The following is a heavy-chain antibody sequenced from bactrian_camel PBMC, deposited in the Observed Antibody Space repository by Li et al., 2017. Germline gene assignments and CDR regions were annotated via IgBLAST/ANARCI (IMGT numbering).Heavy chain of an antibody. CDR2: INSGGDT. Sequence: HVQLVESGGGSVQFGGSLRLSCAAGGIAAGAYCMAWFRQGPGKGLEWVSAINSGGDTYYADTVKGRFTISRDNAKNTLYLQLNSLKTEDTAMYYCAQRYSNRWSQFDYWGQGTQVTVS. D-gene: IGHD6*01. J-gene: IGHJ4*01. V-gene: IGHV3S1*01. CDR3: AQRYSNRWSQFDY. CDR1: GIAAGAYC.